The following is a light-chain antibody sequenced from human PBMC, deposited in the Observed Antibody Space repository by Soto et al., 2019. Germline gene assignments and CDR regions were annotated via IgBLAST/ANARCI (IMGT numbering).Light chain of an antibody. CDR1: QSGYRS. J-gene: IGKJ4*01. CDR2: VAS. V-gene: IGKV3-15*01. Sequence: EIVMTQSPATLSVSPGERAALSCRSIQSGYRSLAWYQQQPGQTLKHLNYVASNRATSIPARFSSSGSVPEFTLTVPSLKAKDFATYYWQQDNAWPVSCGGRTKVEFK. CDR3: QQDNAWPVS.